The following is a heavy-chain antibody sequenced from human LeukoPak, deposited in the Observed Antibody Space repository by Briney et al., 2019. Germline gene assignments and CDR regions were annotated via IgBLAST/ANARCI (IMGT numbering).Heavy chain of an antibody. J-gene: IGHJ5*02. CDR3: ARLEQTTWFDP. CDR2: IYYAGST. CDR1: GGSVSNVTYY. Sequence: SQTLSPTCTVSGGSVSNVTYYWRWTRQHRGEGLECLGYIYYAGSTYYNPSLKSRVTMSVDTSKNQFSLKLSSMTAADTAVYYCARLEQTTWFDPWGQGTLVTVSS. D-gene: IGHD1/OR15-1a*01. V-gene: IGHV4-31*03.